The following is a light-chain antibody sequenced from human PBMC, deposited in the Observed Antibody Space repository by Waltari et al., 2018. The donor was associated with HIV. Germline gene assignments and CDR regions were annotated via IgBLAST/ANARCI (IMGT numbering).Light chain of an antibody. CDR2: EVS. CDR1: SSSCWSSYL. V-gene: IGLV2-23*02. Sequence: QSAPNPPGSGSGSPWQSIHNPCPGTSSSCWSSYLVSWYQQHPGKAPKLMIYEVSKRPSGVSNRFSGSKSGNTASLTISGLQAEDEADYYCCSYAGSRVFGGGTKLTVL. J-gene: IGLJ3*02. CDR3: CSYAGSRV.